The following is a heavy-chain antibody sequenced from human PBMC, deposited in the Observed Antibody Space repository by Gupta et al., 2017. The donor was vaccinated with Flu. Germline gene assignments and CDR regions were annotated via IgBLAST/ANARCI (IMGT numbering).Heavy chain of an antibody. Sequence: QVQLQQWGAGLLKPSETLSLTCAVYGGSFSGYYWSWIRQPPGKGLEWIGEINHSGSTNYNPSLKSRVTISVDTSKNQFSLKLSSVTAADTAVYYCARGPTGNWFDPWGQGTLVTVSS. CDR1: GGSFSGYY. J-gene: IGHJ5*02. V-gene: IGHV4-34*01. D-gene: IGHD4-17*01. CDR2: INHSGST. CDR3: ARGPTGNWFDP.